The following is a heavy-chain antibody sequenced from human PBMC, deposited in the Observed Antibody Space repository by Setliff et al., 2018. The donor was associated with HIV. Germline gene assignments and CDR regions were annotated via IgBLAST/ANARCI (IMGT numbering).Heavy chain of an antibody. J-gene: IGHJ4*02. V-gene: IGHV1-24*01. CDR1: GYTLTELT. CDR3: ATAKEHWLTEGGFDF. Sequence: ASVKVSCKASGYTLTELTMHWVRQAPGKGLEWMGRFDPEDGDTLYAQRFQGRVTMTEDSSTDTAYMELGSLTSDDTAVYYCATAKEHWLTEGGFDFWGQGTLVTVSS. CDR2: FDPEDGDT. D-gene: IGHD6-19*01.